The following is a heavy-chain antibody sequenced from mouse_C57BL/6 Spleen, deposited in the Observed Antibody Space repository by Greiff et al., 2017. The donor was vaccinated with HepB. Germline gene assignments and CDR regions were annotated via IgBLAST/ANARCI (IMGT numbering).Heavy chain of an antibody. V-gene: IGHV1-55*01. J-gene: IGHJ4*01. D-gene: IGHD4-1*01. CDR3: ARKTGTRAMDY. CDR1: GYTFTSYW. Sequence: QVQLQQPGAELVKPGASVKMSCKASGYTFTSYWITWVKQRPGQGLEWIGDIHPGSGSTNYNEKFKSKATLTVDTSSSTAYMQLSSLTSEDSAVYYCARKTGTRAMDYWGQGTSVTVSS. CDR2: IHPGSGST.